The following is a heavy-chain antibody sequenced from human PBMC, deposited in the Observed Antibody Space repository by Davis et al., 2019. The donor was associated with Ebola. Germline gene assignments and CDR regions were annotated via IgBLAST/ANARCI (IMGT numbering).Heavy chain of an antibody. CDR1: GFTFSSYW. CDR3: ARDPGVLRFLEWSAYYNMDI. D-gene: IGHD3-3*01. J-gene: IGHJ6*01. Sequence: GESLKISCAVSGFTFSSYWMSWVRQAPGKGLEWVANIKQDGSEIHYVDSVKGRFSISRDNTKNTLYLQMNSLRVEDTAVYYCARDPGVLRFLEWSAYYNMDIWGQGTTVTVSS. CDR2: IKQDGSEI. V-gene: IGHV3-7*01.